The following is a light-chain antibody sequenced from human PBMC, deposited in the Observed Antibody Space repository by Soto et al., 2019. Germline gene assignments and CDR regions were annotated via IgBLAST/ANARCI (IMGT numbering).Light chain of an antibody. CDR2: EVT. CDR3: SSHTSGSTRV. CDR1: SGDVGGYDY. Sequence: QSTLTQPASVSGSPGQSIAISCTGTSGDVGGYDYVSWYQQHPDKAPKLMIYEVTKRPSWASNRFSGSKSGNTASLTISGLQPEDEADYYCSSHTSGSTRVFGSGTKVTVL. J-gene: IGLJ1*01. V-gene: IGLV2-14*01.